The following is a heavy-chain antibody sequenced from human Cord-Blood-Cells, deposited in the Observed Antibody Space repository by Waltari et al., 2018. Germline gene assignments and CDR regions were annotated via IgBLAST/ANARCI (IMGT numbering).Heavy chain of an antibody. D-gene: IGHD2-2*01. CDR3: ARDRLGYCSSTSCYYFDY. V-gene: IGHV1-69*01. CDR2: IIPIFGTA. CDR1: GGTFSSYA. Sequence: QVQLVQSGAEVKQPGSSVKVSCKASGGTFSSYAISWVRQAPGQGLEWMGGIIPIFGTANYAQKFQGRVTITADESTSTAYMELSSLRSEDTAVYYCARDRLGYCSSTSCYYFDYWGQGTLVTVSS. J-gene: IGHJ4*02.